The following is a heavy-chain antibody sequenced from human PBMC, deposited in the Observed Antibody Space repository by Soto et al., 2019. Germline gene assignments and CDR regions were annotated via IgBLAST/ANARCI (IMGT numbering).Heavy chain of an antibody. CDR1: GFTFSSYW. Sequence: EVQLVESGGGLVQPGGSLRLSCAASGFTFSSYWMSWVRQAPGKGLEWVANIKQVGSEKYYVDSVKGRFTISRDNAKNPLYLKMNGLRAEDTAVDYCARGRRDNYFWISYYFDYWGQGTLVTVSS. D-gene: IGHD3-3*01. V-gene: IGHV3-7*01. CDR2: IKQVGSEK. CDR3: ARGRRDNYFWISYYFDY. J-gene: IGHJ4*02.